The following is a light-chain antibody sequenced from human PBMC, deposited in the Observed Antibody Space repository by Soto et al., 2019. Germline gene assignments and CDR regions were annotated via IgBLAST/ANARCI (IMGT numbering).Light chain of an antibody. CDR2: GAS. J-gene: IGKJ1*01. CDR1: QSISNNY. CDR3: QPSGSSGT. Sequence: EVGMTKKTATLSVSPGERATLSCRASQSISNNYLAWYQQKPGQAPRLLIYGASNRATGIPDRFSGSGSGTDFTLTISRLEPEDFAVYYCQPSGSSGTFAQGTKVDNK. V-gene: IGKV3-20*01.